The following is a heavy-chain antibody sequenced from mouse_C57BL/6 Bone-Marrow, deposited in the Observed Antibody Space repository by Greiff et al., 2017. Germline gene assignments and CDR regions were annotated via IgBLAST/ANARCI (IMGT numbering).Heavy chain of an antibody. CDR3: ARRELSSRQAMDY. V-gene: IGHV1-50*01. CDR2: IDPSDSYT. Sequence: VQLQQPGAELVKPGASVKLSCKASGYTFTSYWMQWVKQRPGQGLEWIGEIDPSDSYTNYNQKFKGKATLTVDTSSSTAYMQLSSLTSEDSAVYDCARRELSSRQAMDYWGQGTSVTVSS. J-gene: IGHJ4*01. CDR1: GYTFTSYW. D-gene: IGHD1-1*02.